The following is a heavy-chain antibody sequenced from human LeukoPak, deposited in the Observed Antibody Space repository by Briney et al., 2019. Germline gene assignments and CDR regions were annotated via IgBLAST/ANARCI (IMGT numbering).Heavy chain of an antibody. CDR1: GITFSNAW. CDR2: IKSKIDGGTT. CDR3: TSSGSSGAGDFDF. Sequence: GGSLRLSCVASGITFSNAWMTWVRQAPGKGLEWVGRIKSKIDGGTTDYAAPVKARFTISRDDSQKTLYLQMSSLETEDTGVYYCTSSGSSGAGDFDFWGQGTLVTVSS. J-gene: IGHJ4*02. V-gene: IGHV3-15*01. D-gene: IGHD1-26*01.